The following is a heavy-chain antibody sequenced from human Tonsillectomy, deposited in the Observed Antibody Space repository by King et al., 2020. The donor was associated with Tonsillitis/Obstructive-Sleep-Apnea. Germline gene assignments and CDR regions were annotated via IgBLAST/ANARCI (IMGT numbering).Heavy chain of an antibody. J-gene: IGHJ6*03. CDR1: GYRFTSFW. D-gene: IGHD2-2*02. Sequence: QLVQSGADLKKPGESLKISCKGSGYRFTSFWIGWVRQMPGKGLEWMGLIYPGDSDTKYSPSFQGQVTISADKSISTAYLEWSSLKASDTAMYYCARHVPDTVVVPGTIVPDYYMDVWGKGTTVTVSS. V-gene: IGHV5-51*01. CDR2: IYPGDSDT. CDR3: ARHVPDTVVVPGTIVPDYYMDV.